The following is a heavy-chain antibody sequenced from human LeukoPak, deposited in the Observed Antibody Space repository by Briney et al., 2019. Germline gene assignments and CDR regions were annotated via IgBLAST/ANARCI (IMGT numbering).Heavy chain of an antibody. CDR2: IYYSGST. Sequence: TSETLSLTCTVSGGSISSSSYYWGWIRQPPGKGLEWIGSIYYSGSTYYNPSLKSRVTISVDTSKNQFSLKLSSVTAADTAVYYCARDGYYYDSSGYYFDAFDIWGQGTMVTVSS. J-gene: IGHJ3*02. CDR1: GGSISSSSYY. CDR3: ARDGYYYDSSGYYFDAFDI. V-gene: IGHV4-39*07. D-gene: IGHD3-22*01.